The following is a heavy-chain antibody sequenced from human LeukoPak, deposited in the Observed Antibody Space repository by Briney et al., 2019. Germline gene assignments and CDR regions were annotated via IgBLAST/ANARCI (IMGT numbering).Heavy chain of an antibody. CDR2: INSDGSST. J-gene: IGHJ4*02. CDR3: ARGYCSGGSCWVGIYYFDH. Sequence: GGSLRLSCAASGFTFSSYWMHWVRQAPGKGLVWVSRINSDGSSTSYADSVKGRFTISRDNAKNTLYLQMNSLRAEDTAVYYCARGYCSGGSCWVGIYYFDHWGQGTLVTVSS. CDR1: GFTFSSYW. V-gene: IGHV3-74*01. D-gene: IGHD2-15*01.